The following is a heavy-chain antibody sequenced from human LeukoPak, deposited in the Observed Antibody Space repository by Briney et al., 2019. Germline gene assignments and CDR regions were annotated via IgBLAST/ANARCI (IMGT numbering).Heavy chain of an antibody. D-gene: IGHD2-2*01. CDR1: GFSFKDYY. CDR2: VNVNGGAM. J-gene: IGHJ5*02. V-gene: IGHV3-11*01. CDR3: AKDWGRVPDAMRSGRFDP. Sequence: PGGSLRLSCAASGFSFKDYYFSWIRQAPGKGLEWVSFVNVNGGAMYYADFVKGRFTISRDNAKSSLYLEMNSLRVEDTAVYYCAKDWGRVPDAMRSGRFDPWGQGTLVTVSS.